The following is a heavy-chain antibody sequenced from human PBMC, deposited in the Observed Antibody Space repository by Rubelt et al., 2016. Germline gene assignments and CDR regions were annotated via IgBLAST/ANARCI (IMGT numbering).Heavy chain of an antibody. CDR1: GYTFTSYG. D-gene: IGHD4-17*01. CDR2: ISAYNGNT. V-gene: IGHV1-18*03. Sequence: QVQLVQSGAEVKKPGASVKVSCKASGYTFTSYGISWVRQAPGQGLEWMGWISAYNGNTKYSQEVQGRVTITRDTSASTAYMELSSLRSEDMAVYYCAVTVPPEWGQGTLVTVSS. J-gene: IGHJ4*02. CDR3: AVTVPPE.